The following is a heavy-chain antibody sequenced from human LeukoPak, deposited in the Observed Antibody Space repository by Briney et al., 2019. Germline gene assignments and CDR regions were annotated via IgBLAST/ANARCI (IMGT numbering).Heavy chain of an antibody. CDR1: GGTFSSYA. V-gene: IGHV1-46*01. CDR2: INPSGGST. J-gene: IGHJ6*02. D-gene: IGHD3-10*01. Sequence: ASVKVSCKASGGTFSSYAISWVRQAPGQGLEWMGIINPSGGSTSYAQKFQGRVTMTRDTSTSTVYMELSSLRSEDTAVYYCARDPYGSGSYFYYYGMDVWGQGTTVTVSS. CDR3: ARDPYGSGSYFYYYGMDV.